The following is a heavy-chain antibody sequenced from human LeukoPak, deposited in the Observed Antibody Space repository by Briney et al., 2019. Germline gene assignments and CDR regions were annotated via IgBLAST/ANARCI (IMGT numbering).Heavy chain of an antibody. Sequence: GGSLKLSCSASGFTFSDYDMNWVRPAPGKGLEWVSSISGLSTHIYCGDSVKGRFSISRDNAKNSVYLQMNSLGVEDTAIYYCGRAFPPLRTSSAGDLWGQGILVPVSS. V-gene: IGHV3-69-1*02. CDR1: GFTFSDYD. CDR2: ISGLSTHI. D-gene: IGHD3-16*01. J-gene: IGHJ4*02. CDR3: GRAFPPLRTSSAGDL.